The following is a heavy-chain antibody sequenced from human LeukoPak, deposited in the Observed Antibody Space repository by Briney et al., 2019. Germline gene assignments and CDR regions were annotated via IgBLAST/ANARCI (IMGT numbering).Heavy chain of an antibody. CDR3: ARGNSGSYSQDWFDP. Sequence: GGSLRLSCAASGFTFDDYAMHWVRQAPGKGLEWVSGISWSSGTIGYADSVKGRFTISRDNAKNSLYLQMNSLRDDDMALYYCARGNSGSYSQDWFDPWGQGTLVTVSS. D-gene: IGHD1-26*01. J-gene: IGHJ5*02. CDR2: ISWSSGTI. V-gene: IGHV3-9*03. CDR1: GFTFDDYA.